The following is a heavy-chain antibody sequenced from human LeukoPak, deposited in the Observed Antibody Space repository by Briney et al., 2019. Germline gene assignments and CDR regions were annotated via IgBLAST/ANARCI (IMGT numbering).Heavy chain of an antibody. CDR2: ISSSGSTM. J-gene: IGHJ4*02. V-gene: IGHV3-48*03. CDR3: ATYYDNAGFDFDY. D-gene: IGHD3-22*01. Sequence: GGSLRLSCAASGFTFRSYEMNWVRQAPGKGLEWVSYISSSGSTMYYADSVKGRFTISRDNAKNSLYLQMNSLRAEDTAVYYCATYYDNAGFDFDYWGQGTLVTVSS. CDR1: GFTFRSYE.